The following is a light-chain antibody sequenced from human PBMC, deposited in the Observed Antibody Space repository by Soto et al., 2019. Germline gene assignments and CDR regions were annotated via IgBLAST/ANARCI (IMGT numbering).Light chain of an antibody. J-gene: IGLJ1*01. V-gene: IGLV2-23*01. Sequence: QSALTQPASVSGSPGQSITISCTGTSSDVGSHNLVSWYQQYPGKAPKVVIFEATKRPSGVSNRFSGSKSGSTASLTISGLQAEDEADYYCCSHAGGSTYVFGTGTKVTVL. CDR3: CSHAGGSTYV. CDR1: SSDVGSHNL. CDR2: EAT.